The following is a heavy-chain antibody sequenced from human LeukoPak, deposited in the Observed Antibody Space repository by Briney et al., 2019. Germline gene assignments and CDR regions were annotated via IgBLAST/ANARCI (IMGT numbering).Heavy chain of an antibody. D-gene: IGHD2-2*01. CDR3: ARGEFVVVPAAGYYSYGMDV. Sequence: SETLSLTCTVSGGSISSYYWSWIRQPPGKGLEWIGYIYYSGSTNYNPSLKSRVTISVDTSKNQFSLKLSSVTAADTAVYYCARGEFVVVPAAGYYSYGMDVWGQGTTVTVSS. CDR2: IYYSGST. V-gene: IGHV4-59*01. J-gene: IGHJ6*02. CDR1: GGSISSYY.